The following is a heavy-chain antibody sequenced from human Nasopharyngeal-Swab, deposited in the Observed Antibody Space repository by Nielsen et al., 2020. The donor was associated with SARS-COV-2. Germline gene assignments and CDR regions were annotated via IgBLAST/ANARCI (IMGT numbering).Heavy chain of an antibody. CDR2: IYYSGST. J-gene: IGHJ4*02. Sequence: GSLRLSCAVYGGSFSGYYWSWIRQPPGKGLEWIGSIYYSGSTYYNPSLKSRVTISVDTSKNQFSLKLSSVTAADTAVYYCARQPKQWLVQNPKLYFDYWGQGTLVTVSS. D-gene: IGHD6-19*01. V-gene: IGHV4-34*01. CDR1: GGSFSGYY. CDR3: ARQPKQWLVQNPKLYFDY.